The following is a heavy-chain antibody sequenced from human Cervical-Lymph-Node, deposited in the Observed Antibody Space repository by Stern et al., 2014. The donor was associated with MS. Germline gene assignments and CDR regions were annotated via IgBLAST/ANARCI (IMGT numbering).Heavy chain of an antibody. CDR2: LSPIFGKP. CDR1: GGTVSSHT. Sequence: QVQLGQSGAEVKKPGSSVKVSCKASGGTVSSHTISWVRQAPGQGLEWMGGLSPIFGKPNYALKFQGRVTMSADNSTSTVYLELNSLRSDDTAVYYCAREVSMVGFDPWGQGTLVTVSS. D-gene: IGHD3-10*01. CDR3: AREVSMVGFDP. J-gene: IGHJ5*02. V-gene: IGHV1-69*06.